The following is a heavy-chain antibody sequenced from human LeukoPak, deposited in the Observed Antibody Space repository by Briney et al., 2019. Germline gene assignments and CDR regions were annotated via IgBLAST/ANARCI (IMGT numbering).Heavy chain of an antibody. V-gene: IGHV1-8*03. CDR2: MNPNSGNT. CDR1: GYTFTSYD. J-gene: IGHJ3*02. Sequence: ASVKVSCKASGYTFTSYDINWVRQATGQGLEWMGWMNPNSGNTGYAQKFRGRVTITRNTSISTAYMELSSLRSEDTAVYYCARGRYYDFWSGYGSVAFDIWGQGTMVTVSS. D-gene: IGHD3-3*01. CDR3: ARGRYYDFWSGYGSVAFDI.